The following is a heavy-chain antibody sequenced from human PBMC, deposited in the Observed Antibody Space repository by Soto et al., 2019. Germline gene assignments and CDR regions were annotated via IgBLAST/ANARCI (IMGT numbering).Heavy chain of an antibody. V-gene: IGHV2-5*02. Sequence: QITLTESGPTLVKPTQTLTLTCTFSGFSLSSSRVGVAWIRQPPGKALEWLAVIYWDGDKRYSPSLRSMLTITKDTSKNQVVLTMTNVDPVDTATYCCAHRMITNGGVGADDAFDFWGQGTMVTISA. CDR1: GFSLSSSRVG. CDR3: AHRMITNGGVGADDAFDF. CDR2: IYWDGDK. D-gene: IGHD3-16*01. J-gene: IGHJ3*01.